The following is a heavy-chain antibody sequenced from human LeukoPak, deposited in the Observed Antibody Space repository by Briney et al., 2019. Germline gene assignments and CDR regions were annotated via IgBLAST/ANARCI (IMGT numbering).Heavy chain of an antibody. D-gene: IGHD3-9*01. V-gene: IGHV3-30*18. CDR1: GFTFSSYG. Sequence: GGSLRLSCAASGFTFSSYGMHWVRQAPGKGLEWVAVISYDGSLKYYADSVKGRFTISRDNSRNTLYLQMDSLRAEDTAVYYCAKQGNLYSALTYYYNYFDNWGQGTLVTVSS. J-gene: IGHJ4*02. CDR3: AKQGNLYSALTYYYNYFDN. CDR2: ISYDGSLK.